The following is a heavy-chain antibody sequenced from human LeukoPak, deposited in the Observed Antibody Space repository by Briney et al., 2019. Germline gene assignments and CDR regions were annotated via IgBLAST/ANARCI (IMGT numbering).Heavy chain of an antibody. J-gene: IGHJ4*02. CDR1: GYTFTSYG. CDR3: ARQSAYYDSSGYNDY. V-gene: IGHV1-69*13. Sequence: SVKVSCKASGYTFTSYGISWVRQAPGQGLEWVGGIIPIFGTANYAQKFQGRVTITADESTSTAYMELSSLRSEDTAVYYCARQSAYYDSSGYNDYWGQGTLVTVSS. CDR2: IIPIFGTA. D-gene: IGHD3-22*01.